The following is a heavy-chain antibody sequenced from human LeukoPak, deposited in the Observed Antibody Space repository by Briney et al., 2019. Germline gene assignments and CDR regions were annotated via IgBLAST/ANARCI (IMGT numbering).Heavy chain of an antibody. D-gene: IGHD5-18*01. V-gene: IGHV3-7*01. CDR2: IKQEGSEK. CDR3: ARTYGYSYGYGLYY. CDR1: GFNLSRYW. Sequence: GGSLRLSCAASGFNLSRYWMSWVRQAPGKGLEWVANIKQEGSEKYYVASVKGRSTISRDNAKSSWYLKMNSLRAEDTAVYYCARTYGYSYGYGLYYWGQGTLVTVSS. J-gene: IGHJ4*02.